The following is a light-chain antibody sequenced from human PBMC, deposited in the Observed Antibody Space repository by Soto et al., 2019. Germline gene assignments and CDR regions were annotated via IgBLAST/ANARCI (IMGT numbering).Light chain of an antibody. V-gene: IGLV2-14*01. J-gene: IGLJ2*01. CDR2: DVS. CDR3: SSYTSSSTRFYVV. CDR1: SSDVGGYNY. Sequence: QSALTQPASVSGSPGQSITISCTGTSSDVGGYNYVSWYQQHPGKAPKLMIYDVSNRPSGVSNRFSGSKSGNTASLTISGLQAEDEADYYCSSYTSSSTRFYVVFGGGTKLTVL.